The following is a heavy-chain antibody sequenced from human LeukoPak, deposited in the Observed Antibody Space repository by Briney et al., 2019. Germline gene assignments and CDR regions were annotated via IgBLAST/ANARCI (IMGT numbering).Heavy chain of an antibody. CDR1: GGSISSGGYY. Sequence: PSQTLSLTCTVSGGSISSGGYYWSWIRQHPGKGLEWIGYIYYSGSTYYNPSLKSRLTISVDTSENQFSLHLTSVTAADTAVYFCARVTRWAGLDFWGQGTLVTVSS. V-gene: IGHV4-30-4*08. D-gene: IGHD2-21*02. CDR2: IYYSGST. CDR3: ARVTRWAGLDF. J-gene: IGHJ4*02.